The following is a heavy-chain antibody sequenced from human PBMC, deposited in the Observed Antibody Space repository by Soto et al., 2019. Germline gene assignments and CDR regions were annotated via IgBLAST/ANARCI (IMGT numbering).Heavy chain of an antibody. V-gene: IGHV4-39*01. CDR2: ISYSGRT. J-gene: IGHJ4*02. CDR1: GGSVSSTNYY. Sequence: LQLQESGPGLVKPSETLSLTCTVSGGSVSSTNYYWGWIRQPPGKGLEWIGTISYSGRTFYNPSLTSRLTKSVDTSKNQFSRRLSSVTAAYTAVYYCARSGDGVLVDLLLPDYWGQGTLVTVSS. D-gene: IGHD3-16*01. CDR3: ARSGDGVLVDLLLPDY.